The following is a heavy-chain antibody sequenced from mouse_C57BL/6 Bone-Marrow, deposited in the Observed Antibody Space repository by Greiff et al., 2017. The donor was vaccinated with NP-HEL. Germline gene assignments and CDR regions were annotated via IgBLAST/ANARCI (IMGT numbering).Heavy chain of an antibody. D-gene: IGHD2-3*01. Sequence: EVMLVESGPGLAKPSQTLSLTCSVTGYSITSDYWNWIRKFPGNKLEYMGYISYSGSTYYNPSLKSRISITRDTSKNQYYLQLNSVTTEDTATYYCARSYDGYYGYFDVWGTGTTVTVSS. CDR3: ARSYDGYYGYFDV. CDR2: ISYSGST. V-gene: IGHV3-8*01. J-gene: IGHJ1*03. CDR1: GYSITSDY.